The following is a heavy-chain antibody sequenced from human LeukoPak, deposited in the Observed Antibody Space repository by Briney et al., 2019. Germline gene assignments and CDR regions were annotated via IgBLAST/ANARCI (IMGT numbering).Heavy chain of an antibody. V-gene: IGHV1-69*05. CDR3: ATDLTTIPAFDI. D-gene: IGHD4-17*01. Sequence: GASVKVSCKASGGTFISYAISWVRQAPGQGLEWMGGIIPIFGTANYAQKFQGRVTMTKDTSTDTAYMELSSLRSEDTAVYYCATDLTTIPAFDIWGQGTMVTVSS. J-gene: IGHJ3*02. CDR1: GGTFISYA. CDR2: IIPIFGTA.